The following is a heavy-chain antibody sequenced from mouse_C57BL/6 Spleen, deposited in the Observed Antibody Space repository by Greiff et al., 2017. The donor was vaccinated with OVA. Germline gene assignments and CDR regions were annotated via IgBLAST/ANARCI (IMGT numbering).Heavy chain of an antibody. Sequence: EVKLLESGGGLVQPGGSLKLSCAASGIDFSRYWMSWVRRAPGKGLEWIGEINPDSSTINYAPSLKDKFIISRDNAKNTLYLQMSKVRSEDTALYYGARITTVVAHWYFDVWGTGTTVTVSS. D-gene: IGHD1-1*01. CDR3: ARITTVVAHWYFDV. J-gene: IGHJ1*03. CDR2: INPDSSTI. CDR1: GIDFSRYW. V-gene: IGHV4-1*01.